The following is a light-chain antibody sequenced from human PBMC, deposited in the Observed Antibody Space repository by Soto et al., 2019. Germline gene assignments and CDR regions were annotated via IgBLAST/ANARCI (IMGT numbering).Light chain of an antibody. J-gene: IGLJ1*01. V-gene: IGLV2-11*01. Sequence: QSALTQPRSVSGSPGQSVTISCTGTSSDVGGYNYVSWYQQYPGKAPKLMVSDVTKRPSGVPDRFSGSKSGNTASLTISGLLAEDEADYYCRSYAGSYTYVFGTGTKLTVL. CDR1: SSDVGGYNY. CDR3: RSYAGSYTYV. CDR2: DVT.